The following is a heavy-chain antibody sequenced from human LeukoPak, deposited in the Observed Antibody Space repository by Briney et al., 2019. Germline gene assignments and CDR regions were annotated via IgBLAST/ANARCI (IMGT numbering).Heavy chain of an antibody. D-gene: IGHD6-13*01. CDR2: ISFDGTNK. CDR1: VFTFSNYG. V-gene: IGHV3-30*03. J-gene: IGHJ5*02. CDR3: AREGSSWYSNWFDP. Sequence: GGSLRLSCAASVFTFSNYGMHWVRQAPGKGLEWVAVISFDGTNKYYVDSVKGRFTISRDNSKNMLYLQMNSLRAEDTAVYYCAREGSSWYSNWFDPWGQGTLVTVSS.